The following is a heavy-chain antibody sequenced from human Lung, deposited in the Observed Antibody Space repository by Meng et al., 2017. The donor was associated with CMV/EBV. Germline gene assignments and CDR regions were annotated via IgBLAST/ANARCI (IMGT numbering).Heavy chain of an antibody. D-gene: IGHD6-19*01. V-gene: IGHV4-4*02. Sequence: VRLRRSGPVLVTPSGTLSLTCAVSGGSISSSNWWSWVRQPPGKGLEWIGEIYHSGSTNYNPSLKSRVTISVDKSKNQFSLKLSSVTAADTAVYYCASFPPPGKQWLVTDYWGQGTLVTVSS. J-gene: IGHJ4*02. CDR3: ASFPPPGKQWLVTDY. CDR1: GGSISSSNW. CDR2: IYHSGST.